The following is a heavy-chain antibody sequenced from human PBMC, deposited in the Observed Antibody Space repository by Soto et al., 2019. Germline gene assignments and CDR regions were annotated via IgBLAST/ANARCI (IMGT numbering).Heavy chain of an antibody. CDR2: ITPIFGTP. V-gene: IGHV1-69*12. J-gene: IGHJ2*01. CDR3: AQTLGLAVSGPGRFDP. CDR1: GGTFSRYA. D-gene: IGHD6-19*01. Sequence: QVQLVQSGTEVKKPGSSVKVSCKASGGTFSRYAINWVRQAPGQGLEWMGGITPIFGTPNYAQKFQGRVTITADGSTKTAYMELRRLRSEDTAVYYCAQTLGLAVSGPGRFDPWGRGTLVTVTS.